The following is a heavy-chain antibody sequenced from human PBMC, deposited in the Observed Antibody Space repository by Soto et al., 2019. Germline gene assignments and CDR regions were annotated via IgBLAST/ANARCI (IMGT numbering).Heavy chain of an antibody. Sequence: ASVKVSCKASGYTFTSYYMHWVRQAPGQGLEWMGIINPSGGSTSYAQKFQGRVTMTRDTSTSTVYMELSSLRSEDTAVYYCARAYYYDSSGYYESFFQHWGQGTLVNVSS. CDR2: INPSGGST. CDR3: ARAYYYDSSGYYESFFQH. CDR1: GYTFTSYY. J-gene: IGHJ1*01. D-gene: IGHD3-22*01. V-gene: IGHV1-46*01.